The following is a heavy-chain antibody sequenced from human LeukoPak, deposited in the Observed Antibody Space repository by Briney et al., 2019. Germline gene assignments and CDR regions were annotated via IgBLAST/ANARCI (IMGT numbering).Heavy chain of an antibody. CDR1: GFTFSSYS. J-gene: IGHJ4*02. D-gene: IGHD5-18*01. V-gene: IGHV3-21*01. Sequence: GGSLRLSCAASGFTFSSYSMHWVRQSPGKGLEWVSSTSSSSSYIYYTDSLKGGFTISRDNAKKSLYLQMNSLRAEDTAVYFCAREGLYNYGYVYGYWGQGTLVTVSS. CDR3: AREGLYNYGYVYGY. CDR2: TSSSSSYI.